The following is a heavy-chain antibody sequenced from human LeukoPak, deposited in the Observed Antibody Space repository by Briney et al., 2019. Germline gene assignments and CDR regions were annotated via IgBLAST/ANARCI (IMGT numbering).Heavy chain of an antibody. V-gene: IGHV3-7*04. CDR3: VRDHSYSDWYGGD. D-gene: IGHD6-19*01. CDR2: INQDGSGK. CDR1: GFTFSTYW. Sequence: PGGSLRISCAASGFTFSTYWMTWVRQAPGKGLEWVANINQDGSGKYYVDSVKGRFTVSRDNAKNSLSLQMSSLRAEDTAVYYCVRDHSYSDWYGGDWGQGTLVTLSS. J-gene: IGHJ4*02.